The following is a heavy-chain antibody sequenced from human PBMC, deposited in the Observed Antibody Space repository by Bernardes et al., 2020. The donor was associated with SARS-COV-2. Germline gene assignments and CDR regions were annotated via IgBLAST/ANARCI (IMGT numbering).Heavy chain of an antibody. V-gene: IGHV1-18*01. CDR3: ARDRSIAAAKNPFDY. CDR1: GYTFTSYG. D-gene: IGHD6-13*01. CDR2: ISAYNGNT. Sequence: ASVKVSCKASGYTFTSYGISWVRQAPGQGLEWMGWISAYNGNTNHAQKLQGRVTMTTDTSTSTAYMELRSLISDDTAVYYCARDRSIAAAKNPFDYWGQGTLVTVSS. J-gene: IGHJ4*02.